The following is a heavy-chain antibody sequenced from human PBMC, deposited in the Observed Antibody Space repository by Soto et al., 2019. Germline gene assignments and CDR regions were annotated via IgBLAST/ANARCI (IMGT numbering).Heavy chain of an antibody. CDR3: ARGTGIADYFDY. J-gene: IGHJ4*02. Sequence: TSETLSLTCTVSGESISNPHYHWSWLRQTPGKGLEWIGYISYTGSTFYISSLEGRFTISRDNAKNSLYLQMNSLRAEDTAVYYCARGTGIADYFDYWGQGTLVTVSS. D-gene: IGHD1-1*01. CDR2: ISYTGST. V-gene: IGHV4-30-4*08. CDR1: GESISNPHYH.